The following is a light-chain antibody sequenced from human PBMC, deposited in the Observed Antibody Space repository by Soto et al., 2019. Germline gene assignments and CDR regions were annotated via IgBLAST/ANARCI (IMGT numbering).Light chain of an antibody. J-gene: IGLJ2*01. V-gene: IGLV2-14*03. Sequence: QSDLTQPASVSGSPGQSITISCTGTSSDVGAYNYVSWYQQHPGKAPKLIIYEVSDRPSGVSNRFSGSKSGNTASLTISGLQAEDEADYYCSSYTSTNTVIFGGGTKLTVL. CDR1: SSDVGAYNY. CDR3: SSYTSTNTVI. CDR2: EVS.